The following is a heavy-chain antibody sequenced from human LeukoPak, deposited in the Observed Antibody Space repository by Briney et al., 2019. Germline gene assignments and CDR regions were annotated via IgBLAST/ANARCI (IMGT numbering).Heavy chain of an antibody. CDR1: GGSVSSSNYY. CDR3: ARVAVGAFDI. CDR2: IYYSGNT. J-gene: IGHJ3*02. V-gene: IGHV4-39*07. D-gene: IGHD2-15*01. Sequence: SETLSLTCSVSGGSVSSSNYYWGRVRQPPGKGLEWIGSIYYSGNTYYTPSLKSRVTISVDTSKNQFSLKLSSVTAADTAVYYCARVAVGAFDIWGQGTMVTVSS.